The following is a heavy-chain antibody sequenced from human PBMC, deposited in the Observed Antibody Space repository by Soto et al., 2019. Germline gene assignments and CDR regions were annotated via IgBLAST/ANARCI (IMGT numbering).Heavy chain of an antibody. CDR3: AKEPQEYWELPNLFFDY. Sequence: EVQLLESGGGLVQPGGSLRLSCAASGFTFSSYAMSWVRQAPGKGLEWVSAISGSGGSTYYADSVKGRFTISRDNSKNTLYLQMNSLRAEDTAVYYCAKEPQEYWELPNLFFDYWGQGTLVTVSS. CDR1: GFTFSSYA. J-gene: IGHJ4*02. V-gene: IGHV3-23*01. CDR2: ISGSGGST. D-gene: IGHD1-26*01.